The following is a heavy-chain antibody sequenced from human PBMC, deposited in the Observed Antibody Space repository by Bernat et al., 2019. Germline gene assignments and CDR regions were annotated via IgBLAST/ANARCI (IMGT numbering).Heavy chain of an antibody. CDR2: IYWDDDK. CDR3: ARRLSRRRDYNYGRSDY. CDR1: GFSISTRGVG. Sequence: QITLKESGPTLVKPTQTLTLTCTLSGFSISTRGVGVGWIRQPPAKALEWLALIYWDDDKRYNPSLKSRLSVTKDTPKNQVVLTMTNVDPEDTATYFCARRLSRRRDYNYGRSDYWGQGTLVTVSS. J-gene: IGHJ4*02. V-gene: IGHV2-5*02. D-gene: IGHD4-11*01.